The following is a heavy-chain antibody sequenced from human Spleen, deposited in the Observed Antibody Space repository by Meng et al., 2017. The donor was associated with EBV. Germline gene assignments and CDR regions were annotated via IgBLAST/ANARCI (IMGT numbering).Heavy chain of an antibody. Sequence: QGQLVQSGAEVKKPGSSVKVSCKASGGTFSSYAISWVRQAPGQGLEWMGSISASAYGGGTKYAQKFQGRVTMTADTSTATAYMELRSLTYDDTAVYYCARTNALDSWGQGTLVTVSS. CDR2: ISASAYGGGT. J-gene: IGHJ4*02. CDR3: ARTNALDS. V-gene: IGHV1-18*01. CDR1: GGTFSSYA.